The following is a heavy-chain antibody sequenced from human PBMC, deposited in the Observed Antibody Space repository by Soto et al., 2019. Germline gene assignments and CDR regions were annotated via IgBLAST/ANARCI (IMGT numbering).Heavy chain of an antibody. CDR3: ARGGCSSTSCFYYYYGMDV. J-gene: IGHJ6*02. Sequence: SVKVSCKASGGTFSSYAISWVRQAPGQGLEWMGGIIPIFGTANYAQKFQGRVTITADKSTSTAYMELSSLRSEDTAVYYCARGGCSSTSCFYYYYGMDVWGQGTTVTVSS. D-gene: IGHD2-2*01. CDR1: GGTFSSYA. CDR2: IIPIFGTA. V-gene: IGHV1-69*06.